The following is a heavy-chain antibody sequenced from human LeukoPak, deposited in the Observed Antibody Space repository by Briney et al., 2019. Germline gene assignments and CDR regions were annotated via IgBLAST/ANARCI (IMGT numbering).Heavy chain of an antibody. CDR1: GFTFSSYA. D-gene: IGHD6-19*01. V-gene: IGHV3-23*01. J-gene: IGHJ4*02. Sequence: GGSLRLSCAASGFTFSSYAMSWVRQAPGKGLEGVSAISGSGGSTYYADSVKGRFTISRDNSKNTLYLQMNSLRAEDTAVYYCAKDFTKSVAGGSYWGQGTLVTVSS. CDR3: AKDFTKSVAGGSY. CDR2: ISGSGGST.